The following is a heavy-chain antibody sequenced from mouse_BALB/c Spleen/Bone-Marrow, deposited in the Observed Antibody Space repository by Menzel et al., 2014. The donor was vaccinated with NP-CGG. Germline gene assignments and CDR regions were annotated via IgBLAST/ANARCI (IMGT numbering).Heavy chain of an antibody. Sequence: VHVKQSGTELVKPGASVKLSCTAPGFNIKDTYMHWVKQRPEQGLEWIGRIDPANGNTRYDPKFQGKATITADTSSNTAYLQLTSLTSEDTAVYYCARAYYYGSSYYVMDYWGQGTSVTVSS. D-gene: IGHD1-1*01. J-gene: IGHJ4*01. CDR2: IDPANGNT. CDR1: GFNIKDTY. V-gene: IGHV14-3*02. CDR3: ARAYYYGSSYYVMDY.